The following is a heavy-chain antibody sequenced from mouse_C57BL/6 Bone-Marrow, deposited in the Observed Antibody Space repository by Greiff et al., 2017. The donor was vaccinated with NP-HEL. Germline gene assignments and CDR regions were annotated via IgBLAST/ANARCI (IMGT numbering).Heavy chain of an antibody. CDR3: ARERTYYFDY. CDR1: GYTFTSYW. V-gene: IGHV1-69*01. D-gene: IGHD3-3*01. J-gene: IGHJ2*01. CDR2: IDPSDSYT. Sequence: QVQLKQPGAELVMPGASVKLSCKASGYTFTSYWMHWVKQRPGQGLEWIGEIDPSDSYTNYNQKFKGKSTLTVDKSSSTAYMQLSSLTSEDSAVYYCARERTYYFDYWGQGTTLTVSS.